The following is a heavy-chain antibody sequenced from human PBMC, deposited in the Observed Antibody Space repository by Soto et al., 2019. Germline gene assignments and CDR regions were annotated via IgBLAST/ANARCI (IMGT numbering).Heavy chain of an antibody. V-gene: IGHV3-23*01. Sequence: EVQLLESGGGLVQPGGSLRLSCAASGFTFSSYAMSWVRQAPGKGLEWVSAISGSGGSTYYADSVKGRFTISRDNYRNTLYLQMISLRAEDTAVYYCAKFPTTVSHFDYWGQGTLVTVFS. CDR1: GFTFSSYA. CDR2: ISGSGGST. J-gene: IGHJ4*02. CDR3: AKFPTTVSHFDY. D-gene: IGHD4-17*01.